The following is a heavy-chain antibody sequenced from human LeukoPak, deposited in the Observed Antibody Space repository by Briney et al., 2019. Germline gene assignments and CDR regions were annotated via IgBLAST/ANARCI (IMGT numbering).Heavy chain of an antibody. CDR2: IYHNGNT. V-gene: IGHV4-39*07. CDR3: ALKIGDAAVFDY. D-gene: IGHD3-16*01. CDR1: GGSISSGSYY. Sequence: SQTLSLTCTVSGGSISSGSYYWGWIRQSPGKGLEWIGNIYHNGNTYSNPSLKSRVTMSVDTPKNQFSLKLNSVTAADTAMYYCALKIGDAAVFDYWGQGTLVTVSS. J-gene: IGHJ4*02.